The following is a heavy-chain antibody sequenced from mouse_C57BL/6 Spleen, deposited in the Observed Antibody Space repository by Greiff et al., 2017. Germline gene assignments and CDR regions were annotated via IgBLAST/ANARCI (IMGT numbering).Heavy chain of an antibody. CDR3: ARQEDGYDVLDY. CDR2: ISSGGSYT. V-gene: IGHV5-6*01. CDR1: GFTFSSYG. D-gene: IGHD2-2*01. J-gene: IGHJ2*01. Sequence: EVHLVESGGDLVKPGGSLKLSCAASGFTFSSYGMSWVRQTPDKRLEWVATISSGGSYTYYPDSVKGRFTISRDNAKNTLYLQMSSLKSEDTAMYYCARQEDGYDVLDYWGQGTTLTVSS.